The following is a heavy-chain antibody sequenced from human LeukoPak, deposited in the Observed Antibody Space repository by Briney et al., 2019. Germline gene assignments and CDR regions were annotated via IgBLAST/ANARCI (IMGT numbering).Heavy chain of an antibody. CDR1: GYTFTSYG. J-gene: IGHJ6*03. CDR2: ISAYNGNT. Sequence: ASVKVSCKASGYTFTSYGISWVRRAPGQGLEWMGWISAYNGNTNYAQKLQGRVTMTTDTSTSTAYMELRSLRSDDTAVYYCARGVTAPSLSTGTDYYMDVWGRGTTVTASS. CDR3: ARGVTAPSLSTGTDYYMDV. D-gene: IGHD5/OR15-5a*01. V-gene: IGHV1-18*01.